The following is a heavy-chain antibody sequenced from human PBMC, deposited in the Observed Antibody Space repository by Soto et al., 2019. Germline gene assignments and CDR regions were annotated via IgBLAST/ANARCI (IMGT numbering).Heavy chain of an antibody. CDR1: GFTFSSYA. V-gene: IGHV3-30*18. D-gene: IGHD4-17*01. Sequence: QVQLVESGGGVVQPGTSLRLSCAASGFTFSSYAMHWVRQAPGKGLEWVAVVSYDGSHEFYADFVEGRFTIARDNSKDTLYLQMNSLRAEDTAVYYCAKDVNDPRNYGDYNFHYWGQGTLVTVSS. J-gene: IGHJ4*02. CDR2: VSYDGSHE. CDR3: AKDVNDPRNYGDYNFHY.